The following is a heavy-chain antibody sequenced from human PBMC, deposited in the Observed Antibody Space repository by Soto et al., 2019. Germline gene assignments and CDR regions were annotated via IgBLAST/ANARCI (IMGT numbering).Heavy chain of an antibody. Sequence: PSETLSLTCTVSGGSISSSSYYWGWIRQPPGKGLEWIGSIYYSGTTYYNPSLKSRVTISVDTSKNQFSLKLSSVTAADTAVYYCARHRGYYDILTGYYTELNFDYWGQGTLVPVSS. CDR3: ARHRGYYDILTGYYTELNFDY. D-gene: IGHD3-9*01. CDR2: IYYSGTT. J-gene: IGHJ4*02. V-gene: IGHV4-39*01. CDR1: GGSISSSSYY.